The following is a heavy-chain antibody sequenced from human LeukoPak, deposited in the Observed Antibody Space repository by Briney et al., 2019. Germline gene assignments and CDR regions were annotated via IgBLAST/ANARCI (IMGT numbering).Heavy chain of an antibody. V-gene: IGHV4-34*01. CDR2: INHSGST. CDR3: ARGDTIFGVDY. CDR1: GGSFSGYY. D-gene: IGHD3-3*01. J-gene: IGHJ4*02. Sequence: SETLPLTCAVYGGSFSGYYWSWIRQPPGKGLEWIGEINHSGSTNYNPSLKSRVTISVDTSKNQFSLKLSSVTAADTAVYYCARGDTIFGVDYWGQGTLVTVSS.